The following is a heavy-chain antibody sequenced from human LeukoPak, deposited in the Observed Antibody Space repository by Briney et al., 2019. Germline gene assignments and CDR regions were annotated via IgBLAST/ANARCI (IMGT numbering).Heavy chain of an antibody. J-gene: IGHJ5*02. CDR2: IYHSGST. CDR1: GYSISSGYY. Sequence: SETLSLTCAVSGYSISSGYYWGWIRQPPGKGLEWIGSIYHSGSTYYNPSLKSRVTISVDTSKNQFSLKLSSATAADTAVYYCARDFWSGYYRPNWFDAWGQGTLVTVFS. D-gene: IGHD3-3*01. CDR3: ARDFWSGYYRPNWFDA. V-gene: IGHV4-38-2*01.